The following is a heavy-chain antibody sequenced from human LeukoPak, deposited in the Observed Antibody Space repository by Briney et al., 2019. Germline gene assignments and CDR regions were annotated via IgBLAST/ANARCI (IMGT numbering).Heavy chain of an antibody. V-gene: IGHV1-18*01. CDR2: VVGHTGHT. J-gene: IGHJ4*02. D-gene: IGHD1-20*01. Sequence: ASVNVSCRTSGHTFPKNGISWVRQAPGQGLEWMGWVVGHTGHTKYTQKFRGRVIMTTDTSTATTYMELRSLKSDDTAIYYCVTVGRLHGVLEDWGQGTLVTVSS. CDR1: GHTFPKNG. CDR3: VTVGRLHGVLED.